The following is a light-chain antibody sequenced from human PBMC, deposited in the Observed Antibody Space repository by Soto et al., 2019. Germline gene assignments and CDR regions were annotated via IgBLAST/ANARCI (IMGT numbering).Light chain of an antibody. CDR1: QSFSRN. CDR2: GAS. J-gene: IGKJ1*01. Sequence: EIVMTQSPATLSVSPGERATLSCRASQSFSRNLALHQEKRGHAPRLLIYGASTRATGIRARFSGSGSGTEFTLAISSLQSEDFAVYYCQQYNNLPPWTFGQGTKVEIK. V-gene: IGKV3-15*01. CDR3: QQYNNLPPWT.